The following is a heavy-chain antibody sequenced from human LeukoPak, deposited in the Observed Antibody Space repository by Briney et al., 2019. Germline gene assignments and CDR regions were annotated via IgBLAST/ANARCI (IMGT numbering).Heavy chain of an antibody. J-gene: IGHJ4*02. Sequence: GGSLRLSCAASGFTFSSYAMSWVRQAPGKGLQWVGCIRSKAYGGTTEYAASVKGRFTISRDDSKSIAYLQMNSLQIEDTAVYHCTRHLEDSSGYYHFDSWGLGTLVTVSS. D-gene: IGHD3-22*01. V-gene: IGHV3-49*04. CDR1: GFTFSSYA. CDR2: IRSKAYGGTT. CDR3: TRHLEDSSGYYHFDS.